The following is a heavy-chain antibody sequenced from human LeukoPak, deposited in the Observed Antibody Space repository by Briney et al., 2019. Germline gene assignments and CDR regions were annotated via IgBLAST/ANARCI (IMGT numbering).Heavy chain of an antibody. V-gene: IGHV3-23*01. Sequence: GGSLRLSCAASGFTFTSYAMTWVRQAPGKGLEWVSVISGSGGNTYYSDSVKGRFTISRDNSKNTLYLQMNSLRAEDTAVYYCAKPLGLVVVVRPLEFEHWGQGTLVTVSS. CDR3: AKPLGLVVVVRPLEFEH. D-gene: IGHD2-8*02. CDR1: GFTFTSYA. J-gene: IGHJ4*02. CDR2: ISGSGGNT.